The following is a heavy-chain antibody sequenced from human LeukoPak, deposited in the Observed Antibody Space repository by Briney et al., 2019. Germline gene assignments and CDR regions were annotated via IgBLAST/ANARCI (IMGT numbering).Heavy chain of an antibody. J-gene: IGHJ3*02. CDR2: IYYTGST. CDR3: ARGLHSRSSGRRFDVFEI. D-gene: IGHD6-6*01. V-gene: IGHV4-59*01. CDR1: GGSISGYY. Sequence: SETLSLTCTVSGGSISGYYWSWIRQPPGRGLEWIGYIYYTGSTNYNPSLKSRVTVSVDKSKNQFSLKLSSVTAADTAVYYCARGLHSRSSGRRFDVFEIWGQGTMVTVSS.